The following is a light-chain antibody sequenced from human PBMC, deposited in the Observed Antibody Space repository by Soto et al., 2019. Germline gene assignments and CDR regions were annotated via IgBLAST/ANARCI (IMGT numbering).Light chain of an antibody. CDR2: GAC. CDR3: QQYGTLLS. J-gene: IGKJ4*01. CDR1: QIVSSGF. Sequence: IVLTQSPGTLSLSPGERATLSCRANQIVSSGFLAWYQQKPGQAPRLLIYGACGRATGIPDRFSGSGCGTDFTLPISRLEREDFAVYYCQQYGTLLSFGGGTKVEIK. V-gene: IGKV3-20*01.